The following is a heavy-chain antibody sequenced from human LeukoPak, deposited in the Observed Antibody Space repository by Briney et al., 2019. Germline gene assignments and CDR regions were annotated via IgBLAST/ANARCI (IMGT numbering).Heavy chain of an antibody. CDR2: ISSSSSSTI. Sequence: SGGSLRLSCAASGFTFSSYSMNWVRQAPGKGLEWVSYISSSSSSTIYYADSVKGRFTISRDNAKNSLYLQMNSLRAEDTAVYYCARDGTLDVVPAATDYWGQGTLVTVSS. CDR1: GFTFSSYS. V-gene: IGHV3-48*01. CDR3: ARDGTLDVVPAATDY. D-gene: IGHD2-2*01. J-gene: IGHJ4*02.